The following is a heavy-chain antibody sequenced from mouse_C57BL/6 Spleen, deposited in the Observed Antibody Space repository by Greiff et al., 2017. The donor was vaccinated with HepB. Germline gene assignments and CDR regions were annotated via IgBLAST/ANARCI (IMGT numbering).Heavy chain of an antibody. CDR1: GYAFSSSW. CDR2: IYPGDGDT. D-gene: IGHD2-5*01. J-gene: IGHJ4*01. Sequence: QVQLKESGPELVKPGASVKISCKASGYAFSSSWMNWVKQRPGKGLEWIGRIYPGDGDTNYNGKFKGKATLTADKSSSTAYMQLSSLTSEDSAVYFCARYYSKAYYAMDYWGQGTSVTVSS. V-gene: IGHV1-82*01. CDR3: ARYYSKAYYAMDY.